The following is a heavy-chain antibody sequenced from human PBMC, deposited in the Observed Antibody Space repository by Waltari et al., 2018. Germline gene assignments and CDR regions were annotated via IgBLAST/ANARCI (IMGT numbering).Heavy chain of an antibody. CDR1: GFTFGNSA. J-gene: IGHJ3*02. Sequence: EVQLLESGGGLVQPGGSLELSCSASGFTFGNSALSWVGQAAGKGRGWISGISGSSSSTYYADSVKGRFTISRDNSKNTLYLQMNSLRVEDTAVYFCAKVEGGIVTRYYALDIWGQGTMVTVSS. D-gene: IGHD3-16*02. CDR3: AKVEGGIVTRYYALDI. CDR2: ISGSSSST. V-gene: IGHV3-23*01.